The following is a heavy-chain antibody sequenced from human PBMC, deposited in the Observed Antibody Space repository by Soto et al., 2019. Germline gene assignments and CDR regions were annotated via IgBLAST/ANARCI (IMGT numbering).Heavy chain of an antibody. D-gene: IGHD6-13*01. CDR2: IIPASATE. CDR1: GGSFSTYG. J-gene: IGHJ6*02. V-gene: IGHV1-69*14. CDR3: ATAVTAGIYYNYGMDV. Sequence: QVHLVQSGAEVKKPGSSVNISCKASGGSFSTYGINWVRKSPGQGLEWMGGIIPASATENYAQKFQGRVPITAAKSTTIAHMKMNSLRSEDTAVYYCATAVTAGIYYNYGMDVWGRGTTVTVSS.